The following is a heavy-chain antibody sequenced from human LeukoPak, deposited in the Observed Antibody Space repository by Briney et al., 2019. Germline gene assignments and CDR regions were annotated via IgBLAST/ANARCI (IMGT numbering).Heavy chain of an antibody. J-gene: IGHJ4*02. V-gene: IGHV1-24*01. CDR2: FDPEDGET. D-gene: IGHD3-22*01. CDR3: ASLYYYDSSGYFYFDY. CDR1: GYTLTELS. Sequence: ASVKVSCKVSGYTLTELSMHWVRQAPGKGLEWMGGFDPEDGETIYAQKFQGRVTMTEDTSTDTAYMELSSLRSEDTAVYYCASLYYYDSSGYFYFDYWGQGTLVTVSS.